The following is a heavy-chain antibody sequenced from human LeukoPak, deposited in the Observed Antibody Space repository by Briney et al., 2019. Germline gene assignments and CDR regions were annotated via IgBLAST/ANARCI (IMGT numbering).Heavy chain of an antibody. J-gene: IGHJ3*02. CDR1: GGTFSSYA. Sequence: ASVKVSYKASGGTFSSYAISWVRQAPGQGLEWMGGIIPIFGTANYAQKFQGRVTITADESTSTAYMELSSLRSEDTAVYYCARELYYYDSSGYYFLLAAFDIWGQGTMVTVSS. V-gene: IGHV1-69*13. D-gene: IGHD3-22*01. CDR2: IIPIFGTA. CDR3: ARELYYYDSSGYYFLLAAFDI.